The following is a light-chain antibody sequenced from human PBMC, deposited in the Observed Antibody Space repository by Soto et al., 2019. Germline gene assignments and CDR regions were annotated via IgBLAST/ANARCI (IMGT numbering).Light chain of an antibody. CDR3: QQSFTTPYT. CDR2: TAA. J-gene: IGKJ2*01. V-gene: IGKV1-39*01. Sequence: DIQMTQSPSSLSASIGDRVVITCRASQSINYYLNWYQQQPGKAPKLLVSTAASLRSGVPSRFSGSASGTDFALTISSLQPEDFATYYCQQSFTTPYTFGQGTKVDI. CDR1: QSINYY.